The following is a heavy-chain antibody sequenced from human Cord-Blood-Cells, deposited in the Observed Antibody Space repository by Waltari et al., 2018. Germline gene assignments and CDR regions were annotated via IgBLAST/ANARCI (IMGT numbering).Heavy chain of an antibody. V-gene: IGHV1-2*06. J-gene: IGHJ5*02. Sequence: QVQLVQSGAEVKKPGASVKVSCTASGYTFTGYYMHWVRTAPGQGLEWMVRITPNSGGTNDAQSFQGRVTMTRYTSISTAYMELSRLRSDDTAVYYCAFTVAGRDWFDPWGQGTLVTVSS. D-gene: IGHD6-19*01. CDR3: AFTVAGRDWFDP. CDR2: ITPNSGGT. CDR1: GYTFTGYY.